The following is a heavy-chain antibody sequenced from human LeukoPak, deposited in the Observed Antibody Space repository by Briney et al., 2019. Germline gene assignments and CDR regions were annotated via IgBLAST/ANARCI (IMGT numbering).Heavy chain of an antibody. CDR2: ISSSGSTI. D-gene: IGHD5-18*01. V-gene: IGHV3-48*03. Sequence: GGSLRLSCAASGFTFSSYEMNWVRQAPGKGLEWVSYISSSGSTIYYADSVKGRFTISRDNSKNTLYLQMNSLRAEDTALYYCARPGAGYTYGLSVYWGQGTLVTVSS. J-gene: IGHJ4*02. CDR3: ARPGAGYTYGLSVY. CDR1: GFTFSSYE.